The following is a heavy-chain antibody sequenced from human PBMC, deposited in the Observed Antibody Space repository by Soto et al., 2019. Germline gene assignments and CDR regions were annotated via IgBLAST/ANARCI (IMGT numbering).Heavy chain of an antibody. D-gene: IGHD3-3*01. V-gene: IGHV3-33*01. Sequence: QVQLVESGGGVVQPGRSLRLSCAASGFTFSSYGMHWVRQAPGKGLEWVAVIWYDGSNKYYADSVKGRFTISRDNSKNTLYLHMTSLRAEDTAVYYCARDKDDFWSGFYYYYGMDVWGQGTTVTVSS. J-gene: IGHJ6*02. CDR2: IWYDGSNK. CDR1: GFTFSSYG. CDR3: ARDKDDFWSGFYYYYGMDV.